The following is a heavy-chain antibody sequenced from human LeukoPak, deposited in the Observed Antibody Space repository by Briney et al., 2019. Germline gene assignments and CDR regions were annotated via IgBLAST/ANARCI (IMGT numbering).Heavy chain of an antibody. Sequence: PSETLSLTCTVSGGSISSHYWSWIRQPPGKGLEWIGYIYSSGSTNYNPSLKSRVTMSVDTSKKQVSLKLNSVTAADTAVYYCARANRYCSGGRCYPDWFDPWGQGTLVTVSS. V-gene: IGHV4-59*11. CDR2: IYSSGST. D-gene: IGHD2-15*01. CDR1: GGSISSHY. J-gene: IGHJ5*02. CDR3: ARANRYCSGGRCYPDWFDP.